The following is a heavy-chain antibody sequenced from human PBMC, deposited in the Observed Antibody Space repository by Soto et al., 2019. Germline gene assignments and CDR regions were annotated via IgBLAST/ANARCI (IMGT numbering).Heavy chain of an antibody. Sequence: SVKVSCKASGFTFTSSAMQWVRQARGQRLEWIGWIVVGSGNTNYAQKFQERVTITRDMSTSTAYMELSSLRSEDTAVYYCAADGAVADAFDSWGQGTMVTVSS. J-gene: IGHJ3*02. CDR3: AADGAVADAFDS. D-gene: IGHD6-19*01. V-gene: IGHV1-58*02. CDR2: IVVGSGNT. CDR1: GFTFTSSA.